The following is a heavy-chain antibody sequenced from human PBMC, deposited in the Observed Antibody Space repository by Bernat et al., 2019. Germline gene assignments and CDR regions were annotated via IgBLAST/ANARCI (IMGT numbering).Heavy chain of an antibody. J-gene: IGHJ3*02. CDR3: AREGLRYFDLWGAFDI. V-gene: IGHV3-33*01. CDR2: IWNDGSNK. D-gene: IGHD3-9*01. CDR1: GFTFSSYG. Sequence: QVQLVESGGGVVQPGRSLRLSCAASGFTFSSYGMHWVRQAPGKGLEWVAVIWNDGSNKYYADSVKGRFTISRDNSKNTLYLQMNSLRAEDTAVYYCAREGLRYFDLWGAFDIWGQGTMVTVSS.